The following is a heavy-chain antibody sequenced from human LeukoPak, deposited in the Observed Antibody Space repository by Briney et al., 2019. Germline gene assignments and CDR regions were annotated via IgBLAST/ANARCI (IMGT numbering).Heavy chain of an antibody. Sequence: PSETLSLTCTVSGGSISIYYGSWMRQPPGKGLECIGSMYYSGNTNYKPSLKSRVTISVDTSKNQFSLKLSSVTAADTAVYSCARHAYYYDRSGSYEAFDIWGEGTMVTVSS. V-gene: IGHV4-59*08. CDR2: MYYSGNT. CDR1: GGSISIYY. D-gene: IGHD3-22*01. J-gene: IGHJ3*02. CDR3: ARHAYYYDRSGSYEAFDI.